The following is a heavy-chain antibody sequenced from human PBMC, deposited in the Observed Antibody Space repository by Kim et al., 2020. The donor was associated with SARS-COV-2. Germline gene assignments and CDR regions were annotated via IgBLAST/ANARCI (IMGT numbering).Heavy chain of an antibody. CDR2: IIWNGAGR. CDR1: GFSFEDYG. V-gene: IGHV3-9*01. D-gene: IGHD2-8*02. CDR3: VKSGGNPPEYWYFEV. Sequence: GGSLRLSCAAAGFSFEDYGRRWVVQAPRKGLEWVARIIWNGAGRYYADSVKGRFTISRDNARNSLYLDMSSLTPEDTALYYCVKSGGNPPEYWYFEVWGRGTLVSFSS. J-gene: IGHJ2*01.